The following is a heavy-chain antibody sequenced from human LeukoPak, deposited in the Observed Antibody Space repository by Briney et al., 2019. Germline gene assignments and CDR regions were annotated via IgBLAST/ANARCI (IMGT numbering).Heavy chain of an antibody. V-gene: IGHV3-11*01. CDR3: ARGGRDGYVYY. CDR2: MSPSGSAI. J-gene: IGHJ4*02. Sequence: GGSLRLSCAASGFTFSDYYMSWLRQAPGKGLEWVSYMSPSGSAIYYADSVKGRFTISRDNAKNSLYLQMNSLRAEDTAVYFCARGGRDGYVYYWGQGTLVTVSS. D-gene: IGHD5-24*01. CDR1: GFTFSDYY.